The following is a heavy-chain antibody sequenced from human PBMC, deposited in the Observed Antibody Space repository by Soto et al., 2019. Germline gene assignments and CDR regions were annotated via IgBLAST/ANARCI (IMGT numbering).Heavy chain of an antibody. CDR1: GFSFSSYA. D-gene: IGHD2-15*01. CDR3: AKIGCSGGSCYVLVD. V-gene: IGHV3-23*01. CDR2: ISGSGGST. J-gene: IGHJ4*02. Sequence: EVQLLESGGGLVQPGGSLRLSCAASGFSFSSYAMSWVRQAPGKGLEWVSAISGSGGSTYYADSVKGRFTISRDNSKNTLYLQMNSLRAEDTAVYYCAKIGCSGGSCYVLVDWGQGTLVTVSS.